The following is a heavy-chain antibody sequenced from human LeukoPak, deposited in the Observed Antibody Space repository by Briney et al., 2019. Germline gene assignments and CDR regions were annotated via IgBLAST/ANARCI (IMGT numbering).Heavy chain of an antibody. CDR1: GFTFTDYW. V-gene: IGHV3-7*04. Sequence: GGSLRLSCAASGFTFTDYWMAWVRQAPGKGLEWVANINEDGSEKYYVDSVKGRITISRDNAKNSVYLQMNSLRVEDTAIYYCARLGQLDYWGQGTLVTVSS. CDR3: ARLGQLDY. CDR2: INEDGSEK. J-gene: IGHJ4*02.